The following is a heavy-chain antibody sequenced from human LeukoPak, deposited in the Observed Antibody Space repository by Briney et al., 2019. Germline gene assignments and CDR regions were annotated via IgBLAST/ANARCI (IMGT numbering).Heavy chain of an antibody. J-gene: IGHJ4*02. V-gene: IGHV4-61*02. Sequence: SETLSLTCTVSGGSISSSSYYWGWIRQPAGKGLEWIGRIYTSGSSNYNPSLKSRGTISVHTSKNQFSLTLRDVTAAATTVYYCASSLLVTSYYYWGQGTLVTVSS. D-gene: IGHD2-21*02. CDR2: IYTSGSS. CDR1: GGSISSSSYY. CDR3: ASSLLVTSYYY.